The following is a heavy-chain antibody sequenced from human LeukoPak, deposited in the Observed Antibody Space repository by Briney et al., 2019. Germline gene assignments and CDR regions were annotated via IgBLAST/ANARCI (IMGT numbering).Heavy chain of an antibody. CDR2: INHSGST. CDR3: ARNRYSSGWYYFDY. D-gene: IGHD6-19*01. CDR1: GGSFSGYY. V-gene: IGHV4-34*01. J-gene: IGHJ4*02. Sequence: SETLSLTCAVYGGSFSGYYWSWIRQPPGKGLEWIGEINHSGSTNYNPSLKSRVTISVDTSKNQLSLKLSSVTAADTAVYYCARNRYSSGWYYFDYWGQGTLVTVSS.